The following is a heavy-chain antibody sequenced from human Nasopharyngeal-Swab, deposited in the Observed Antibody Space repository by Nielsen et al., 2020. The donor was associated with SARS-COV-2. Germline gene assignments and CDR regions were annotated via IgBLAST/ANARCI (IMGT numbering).Heavy chain of an antibody. D-gene: IGHD3-3*01. J-gene: IGHJ5*02. CDR2: IYYSGST. CDR3: ARGLRILEWLLYLEDRGWFDP. CDR1: GGSISSSSYY. Sequence: SETLSLTCTVSGGSISSSSYYWGWIRQPPGKGLEWIGSIYYSGSTYYNPSLKSRVTISVDTSKNQFSLKLSSVTAADTAVYYCARGLRILEWLLYLEDRGWFDPWGQGTLVTVSS. V-gene: IGHV4-39*01.